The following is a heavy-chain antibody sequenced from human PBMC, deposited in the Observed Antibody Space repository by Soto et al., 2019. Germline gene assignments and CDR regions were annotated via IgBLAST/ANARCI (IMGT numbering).Heavy chain of an antibody. J-gene: IGHJ4*02. D-gene: IGHD3-10*01. CDR2: IYNSGST. Sequence: QVQLQESGPGLVKPSETLSLTCTVSGDSISSYYWTWIRQPPGKRLEWIGFIYNSGSTHYNPSLRSRVTISVDTSKNQFSLKLRSVTAADTAVYYCASMGYHYGSGSYPLDYWGQGTLVTVSS. CDR3: ASMGYHYGSGSYPLDY. CDR1: GDSISSYY. V-gene: IGHV4-59*08.